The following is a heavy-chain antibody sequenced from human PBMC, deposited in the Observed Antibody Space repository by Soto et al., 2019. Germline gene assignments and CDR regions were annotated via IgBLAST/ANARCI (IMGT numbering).Heavy chain of an antibody. CDR3: ARDVLGATKGYFDY. V-gene: IGHV3-30-3*01. CDR1: GFTFSSYA. Sequence: AGGSLRLSCAASGFTFSSYAMHWVRQSPGKGLEWVAVISYDGSNKYYADSVKGRFTISRDNSKNTLYLQMNSLRAEDTAVYYCARDVLGATKGYFDYWGQGTLVTVSS. D-gene: IGHD1-26*01. CDR2: ISYDGSNK. J-gene: IGHJ4*02.